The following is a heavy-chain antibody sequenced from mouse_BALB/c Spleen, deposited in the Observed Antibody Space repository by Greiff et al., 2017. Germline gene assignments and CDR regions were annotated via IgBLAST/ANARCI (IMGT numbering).Heavy chain of an antibody. D-gene: IGHD2-1*01. CDR3: ARVYYGTSYAMDY. CDR1: GFSLTGYG. J-gene: IGHJ4*01. V-gene: IGHV2-6-7*01. CDR2: IWGDGST. Sequence: VQVVESGPGLVAPSQSLSITCTVSGFSLTGYGVNWVRQPPGKGLEWLGMIWGDGSTDYNSALKSRLSISKDNSKSQVFLKMNSLQTDDTARYYCARVYYGTSYAMDYWGQGTSVTVSS.